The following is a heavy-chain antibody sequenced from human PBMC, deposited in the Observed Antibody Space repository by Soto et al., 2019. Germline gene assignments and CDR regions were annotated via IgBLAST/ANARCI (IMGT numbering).Heavy chain of an antibody. CDR2: VFHTGTT. CDR3: ARSAGWYAVHS. J-gene: IGHJ5*01. Sequence: QVQLQESGPGLVKPSGTLSLTCAVSGDSVSSPYYWCWVRQPPGKGLEWIGEVFHTGTTSYNPSLRSRVTISMDKSITQFSLDLSSVTAADTAVYYCARSAGWYAVHSGGRGTLVIVSS. V-gene: IGHV4-4*02. CDR1: GDSVSSPYY. D-gene: IGHD6-19*01.